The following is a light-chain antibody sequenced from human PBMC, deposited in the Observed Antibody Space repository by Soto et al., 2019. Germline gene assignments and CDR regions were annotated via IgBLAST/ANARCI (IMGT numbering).Light chain of an antibody. J-gene: IGKJ4*02. Sequence: MHMSPSPSSLSVSVRDTITITCRASQSISSYLNWFQHSPGQPPKLLLFAASNLHAGVPPRFSGSGSGTSFSLTIRSLQPEDFATYYCQQYYSSPPTFGRGTKVDIK. V-gene: IGKV1-39*01. CDR1: QSISSY. CDR2: AAS. CDR3: QQYYSSPPT.